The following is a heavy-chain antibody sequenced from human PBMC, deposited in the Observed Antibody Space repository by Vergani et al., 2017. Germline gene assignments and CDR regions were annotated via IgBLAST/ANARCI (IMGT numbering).Heavy chain of an antibody. CDR3: AREGPRNIDPYYYYGMDF. D-gene: IGHD2/OR15-2a*01. Sequence: VQLVESGGGLVKPGGSLRLSCAASGFTVSSNYMSWVRQAPGKGLEWVSVIYSGGSTYYADSVKGRFTISRDNSKNTLYLQMNSLRAEDTAVYYCAREGPRNIDPYYYYGMDFWGQGTMVTVSS. CDR1: GFTVSSNY. J-gene: IGHJ6*02. CDR2: IYSGGST. V-gene: IGHV3-53*01.